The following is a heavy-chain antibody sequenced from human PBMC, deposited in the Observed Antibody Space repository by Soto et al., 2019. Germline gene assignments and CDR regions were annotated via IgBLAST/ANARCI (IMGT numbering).Heavy chain of an antibody. CDR3: AQPTNHGMDV. CDR1: GGTFSSYT. V-gene: IGHV1-69*02. J-gene: IGHJ6*01. Sequence: QVQLVQSGAEVKKPGSSVKVSCKASGGTFSSYTISWVRQAPGQGLEWMGRIIPILGIANYAQKFQGRVXIXEEKSTSTAYTELSSLRSEATAAYYCAQPTNHGMDVWGQGATVTVSS. CDR2: IIPILGIA.